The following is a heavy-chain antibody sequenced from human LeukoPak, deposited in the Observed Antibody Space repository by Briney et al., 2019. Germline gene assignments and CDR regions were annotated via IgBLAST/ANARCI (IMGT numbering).Heavy chain of an antibody. V-gene: IGHV1-2*02. D-gene: IGHD2-21*02. CDR3: ASVTFRH. J-gene: IGHJ1*01. CDR2: INPNSGDT. Sequence: ASVTVSFKSSVYTFTNYYIHWVRQAPGQGLEWMGWINPNSGDTKCAQKFQGRVTMTWDTSISTAYMELSRLTSDDTAVYYCASVTFRHWGQGTLVTVSS. CDR1: VYTFTNYY.